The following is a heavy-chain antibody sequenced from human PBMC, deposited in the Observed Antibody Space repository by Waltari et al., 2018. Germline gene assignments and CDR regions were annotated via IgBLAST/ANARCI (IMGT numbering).Heavy chain of an antibody. CDR2: IYKTVNT. J-gene: IGHJ3*02. Sequence: QVQLQESGPGLVKPSETLYLTCTVSGDSITSHYWFWIRQPAGKGLEWIGRIYKTVNTKYNASLKSRLTMSLDSSRNQLSLKLSSVTAADTALYYCARGLQGTNAFDIWGQGTMVIVSS. CDR1: GDSITSHY. CDR3: ARGLQGTNAFDI. D-gene: IGHD1-1*01. V-gene: IGHV4-4*07.